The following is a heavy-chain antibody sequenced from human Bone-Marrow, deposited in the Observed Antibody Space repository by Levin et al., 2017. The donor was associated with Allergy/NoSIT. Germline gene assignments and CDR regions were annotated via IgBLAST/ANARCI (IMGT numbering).Heavy chain of an antibody. Sequence: GVSLRLSCAASGFTFSSYEMNWVRQAPGKGLEWISYISSSGTTKYYADSVKGRFTISSKNSLYLQMNSLRAEDTAIYYCARDKSSDGVTPDWYFDLWGRGTLVTVSS. D-gene: IGHD2-21*02. J-gene: IGHJ2*01. CDR2: ISSSGTTK. CDR3: ARDKSSDGVTPDWYFDL. V-gene: IGHV3-48*03. CDR1: GFTFSSYE.